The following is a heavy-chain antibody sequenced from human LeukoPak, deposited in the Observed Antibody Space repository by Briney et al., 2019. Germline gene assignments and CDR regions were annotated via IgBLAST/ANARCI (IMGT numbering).Heavy chain of an antibody. J-gene: IGHJ4*02. CDR2: IYPGDSDT. Sequence: IGWVRQMPGKGLEWMGIIYPGDSDTRYSPSFQGQVTISADKSISTAYLQWSSLKASDTAMYYCARPADYGGNSAYDYWGQGTLVTVSS. V-gene: IGHV5-51*01. CDR3: ARPADYGGNSAYDY. D-gene: IGHD4-23*01.